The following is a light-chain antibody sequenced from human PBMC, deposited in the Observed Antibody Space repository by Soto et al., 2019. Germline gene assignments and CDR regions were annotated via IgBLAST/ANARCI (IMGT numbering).Light chain of an antibody. CDR1: QSVSSSY. J-gene: IGKJ5*01. Sequence: ETVMTQSPVTLSVSPDYAVSLYCTASQSVSSSYLAWYQQKPGQAPSLLIYGASTRATGIPDRFSGSGSGTDFTLTISRLEPEDFAVFYCKQYGSSISCGQGTRREIK. CDR2: GAS. CDR3: KQYGSSIS. V-gene: IGKV3-20*01.